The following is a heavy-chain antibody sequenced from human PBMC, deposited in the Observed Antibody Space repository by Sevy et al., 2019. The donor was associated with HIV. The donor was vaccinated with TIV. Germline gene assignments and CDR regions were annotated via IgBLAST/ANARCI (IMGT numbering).Heavy chain of an antibody. CDR3: ARGYAGMDV. V-gene: IGHV6-1*01. CDR2: TYYRSKWYN. J-gene: IGHJ6*02. CDR1: GDSVSSSRST. D-gene: IGHD5-12*01. Sequence: SQTLSLTCAISGDSVSSSRSTWTWIRQSPSRGLEWLGRTYYRSKWYNDYAVSMKGRITINPDTSKNQFSLQLNSVTPEDTAVYYCARGYAGMDVWGQGTTVTVSS.